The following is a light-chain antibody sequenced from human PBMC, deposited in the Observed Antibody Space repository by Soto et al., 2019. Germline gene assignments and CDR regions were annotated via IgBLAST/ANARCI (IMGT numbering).Light chain of an antibody. J-gene: IGKJ5*01. CDR3: QQYNNWPPAT. CDR1: QSVGSS. V-gene: IGKV3-15*01. Sequence: IVMTQSPATLSVSPGERATLSCRASQSVGSSLAWYQQKTGQAPRLLIYGASTRATGIPARFSGSGSGTEFTLTISSLQSEDFAVYYCQQYNNWPPATFGQGTRLEI. CDR2: GAS.